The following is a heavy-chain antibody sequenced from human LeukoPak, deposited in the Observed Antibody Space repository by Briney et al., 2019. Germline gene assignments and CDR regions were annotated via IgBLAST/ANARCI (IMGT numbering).Heavy chain of an antibody. J-gene: IGHJ4*02. CDR1: GFTFSDYY. D-gene: IGHD6-13*01. CDR3: ASSLGGGSSWYAFDY. CDR2: ISSSGSTI. Sequence: EGSLRLSCAASGFTFSDYYMSWIRQAPGKGLEWVSYISSSGSTIYYADSVKGRFTISRDNAKNSLYLQINSLRAEDTAVYYCASSLGGGSSWYAFDYWGQGTLVTVSS. V-gene: IGHV3-11*04.